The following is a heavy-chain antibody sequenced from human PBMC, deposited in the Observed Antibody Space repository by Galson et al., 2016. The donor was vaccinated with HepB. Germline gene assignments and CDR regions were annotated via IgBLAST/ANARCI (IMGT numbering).Heavy chain of an antibody. CDR2: IIPIFGTK. CDR3: ARDQGSYGRAAPHDY. CDR1: GGTFSNFA. Sequence: SVKVSCKASGGTFSNFAINWVRQAPGQGLEWMGRIIPIFGTKNYAQKFQGRVTITADEFTSTAYMELSSLRSGDTAVYYCARDQGSYGRAAPHDYWGQGTLVTVSS. J-gene: IGHJ4*02. V-gene: IGHV1-69*13. D-gene: IGHD5-18*01.